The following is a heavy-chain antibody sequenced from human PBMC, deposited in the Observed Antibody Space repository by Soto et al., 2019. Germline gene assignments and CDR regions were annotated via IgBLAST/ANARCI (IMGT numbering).Heavy chain of an antibody. CDR1: GGTLSSYA. Sequence: SAKVSCKASGGTLSSYAVSWVRQAPGQGLEWMGGIIPIFGTANYAQEFQGRVTITADASTSTAYMELSSLRSDDTAIYYCAREVHTAAFDIWGQGTMVTVSS. J-gene: IGHJ3*02. D-gene: IGHD5-18*01. CDR2: IIPIFGTA. CDR3: AREVHTAAFDI. V-gene: IGHV1-69*13.